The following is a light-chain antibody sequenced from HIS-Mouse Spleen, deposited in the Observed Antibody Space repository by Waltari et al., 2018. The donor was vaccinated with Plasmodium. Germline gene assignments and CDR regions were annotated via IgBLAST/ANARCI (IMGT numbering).Light chain of an antibody. CDR1: TPNIGNNY. CDR3: GTWDSSLSAGV. CDR2: DNN. J-gene: IGLJ3*02. Sequence: QSVLTQPPSVPAAPGQKVNISSSGTTPNIGNNYVSWYQQLPGTAPKLLIFDNNKRPSGIPDRFSGSKSGTSATLGITGLQTGDEADYYCGTWDSSLSAGVFGGGTKLTVL. V-gene: IGLV1-51*01.